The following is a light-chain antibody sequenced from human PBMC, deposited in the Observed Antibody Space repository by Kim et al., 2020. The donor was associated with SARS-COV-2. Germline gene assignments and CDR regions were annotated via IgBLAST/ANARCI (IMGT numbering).Light chain of an antibody. CDR3: QQANFFPYS. V-gene: IGKV1-12*01. CDR1: QFIGNW. J-gene: IGKJ2*01. CDR2: SAS. Sequence: SASVGDRVTITCRASQFIGNWLAWYQQRPGKAPKLLIYSASTLQSGVPSRFSGSGSGTDFSLTINSLQPEDFATYYCQQANFFPYSFGQGTKLEI.